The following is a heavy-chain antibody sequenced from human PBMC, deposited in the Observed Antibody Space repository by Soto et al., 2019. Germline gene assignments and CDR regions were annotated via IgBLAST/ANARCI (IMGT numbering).Heavy chain of an antibody. J-gene: IGHJ4*02. CDR2: IYYRGST. CDR1: GGPISSGDYY. Sequence: QVQLQESGPGLVKPSQTLSLTCTVSGGPISSGDYYWSWIRQPPGQGLDRIGYIYYRGSTYYKPSLRSRVTRSVDTSKNQFSLKLSSVTAADTAVYYCAREGSGSESYFDYWGQGTLVTVSS. CDR3: AREGSGSESYFDY. D-gene: IGHD5-12*01. V-gene: IGHV4-30-4*01.